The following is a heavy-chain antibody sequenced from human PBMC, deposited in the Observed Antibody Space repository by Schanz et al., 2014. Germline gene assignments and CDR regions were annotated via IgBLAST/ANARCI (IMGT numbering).Heavy chain of an antibody. D-gene: IGHD3-3*01. V-gene: IGHV3-33*01. CDR2: IWYDGTDR. Sequence: QVQLVESGGGVVRPGRSLRLSCAASGFTFNNYGMHWVRQAPGKGLEWVAVIWYDGTDRYYADSVKGRFTISRDNAKSSLYLQMNSLRDEDTAVYYCAATTILADWGQGTLVAVSS. J-gene: IGHJ4*02. CDR3: AATTILAD. CDR1: GFTFNNYG.